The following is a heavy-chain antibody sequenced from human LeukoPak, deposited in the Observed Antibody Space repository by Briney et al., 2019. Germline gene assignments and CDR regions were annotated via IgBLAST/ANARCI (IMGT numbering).Heavy chain of an antibody. J-gene: IGHJ3*02. D-gene: IGHD1-26*01. Sequence: GGSLRLSCAASGFTFDDYGMSWVRQAAGKGLEWVSGINWNGGSTGYADSVKGRFTISRDNAKNSLYLQMNSLRAEDTAVNYCASRGGSYFHAFDIWGQGTMVTVSS. V-gene: IGHV3-20*04. CDR3: ASRGGSYFHAFDI. CDR1: GFTFDDYG. CDR2: INWNGGST.